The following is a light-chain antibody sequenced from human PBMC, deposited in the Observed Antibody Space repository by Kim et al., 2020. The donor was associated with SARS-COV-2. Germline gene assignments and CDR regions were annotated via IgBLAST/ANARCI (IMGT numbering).Light chain of an antibody. V-gene: IGLV3-9*01. CDR3: QVWDNNRGV. CDR1: DIETKN. J-gene: IGLJ3*02. CDR2: TDY. Sequence: SYELTQPLSVSVALGQTATITCGGNDIETKNVQWYQQRQGQAPVLVIYTDYKRPSGIPDRFSGSNSGNTATLTITIVQGDDEAAYYCQVWDNNRGVFGGG.